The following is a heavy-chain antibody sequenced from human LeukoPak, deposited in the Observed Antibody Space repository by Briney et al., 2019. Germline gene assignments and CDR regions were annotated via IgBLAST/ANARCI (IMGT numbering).Heavy chain of an antibody. CDR2: ISSRSRYI. CDR1: GFTFSSYS. CDR3: ARSRGYSGYVDY. Sequence: GGSLRLSRAASGFTFSSYSMNWVRQAPGKGLEWGSSISSRSRYIYYADLVKGRFTISRDNGKNSLYLQVNTLRAEDTAVYYCARSRGYSGYVDYWGQGTLVTVSS. D-gene: IGHD5-12*01. V-gene: IGHV3-21*01. J-gene: IGHJ4*02.